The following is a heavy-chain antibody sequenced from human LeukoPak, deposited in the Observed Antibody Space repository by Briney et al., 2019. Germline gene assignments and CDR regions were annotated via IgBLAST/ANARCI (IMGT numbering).Heavy chain of an antibody. J-gene: IGHJ6*02. CDR3: ARDRVDSSGYYYYYGIDV. Sequence: SETLFLTCTVSGGSISTYFWSWIRQPAGKGLEWIGRLYTSGSTNYNPSLKSRLTMSADTSKNQFSLNLRSVTAADTAIYYCARDRVDSSGYYYYYGIDVWGQGTAVTVSS. CDR1: GGSISTYF. CDR2: LYTSGST. D-gene: IGHD3-22*01. V-gene: IGHV4-4*07.